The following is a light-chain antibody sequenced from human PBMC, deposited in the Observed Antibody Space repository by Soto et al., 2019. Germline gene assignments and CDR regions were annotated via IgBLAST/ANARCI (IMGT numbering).Light chain of an antibody. Sequence: QSVLTQPASVSASPGQSITISCTGTSSDVGGYNYVSWYQQHPGKAPKLMIYEVSNRPSGVSNRFSGSKSGNTASLTISGLQAEDEADYYCSSYTSSSTAVFGTGPKLTVL. CDR3: SSYTSSSTAV. J-gene: IGLJ1*01. V-gene: IGLV2-14*01. CDR1: SSDVGGYNY. CDR2: EVS.